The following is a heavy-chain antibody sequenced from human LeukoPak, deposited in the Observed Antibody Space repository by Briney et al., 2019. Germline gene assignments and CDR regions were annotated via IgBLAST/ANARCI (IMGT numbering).Heavy chain of an antibody. Sequence: SVTVSCKASGFTFTSSAMQWVRQARGQRLEWIGWIVVGSGNTNNAQKFQERVTITRDMSTSTAYMEPSSLRSEDTAVYYCAALLSGGHHEGVWGKGTTVTVSS. CDR2: IVVGSGNT. D-gene: IGHD2/OR15-2a*01. CDR1: GFTFTSSA. V-gene: IGHV1-58*02. J-gene: IGHJ6*04. CDR3: AALLSGGHHEGV.